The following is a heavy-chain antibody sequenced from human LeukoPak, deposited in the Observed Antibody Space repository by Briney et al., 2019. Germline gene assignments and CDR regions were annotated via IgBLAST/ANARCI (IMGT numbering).Heavy chain of an antibody. CDR3: ARSGHSNGWYYFDY. D-gene: IGHD6-19*01. Sequence: GGSLRLSCAASGFTFSSYWMHWVRQAPGKGLVWVAVISYDGSNKYYADSVKGRFTISRDNSKNTLYLQMNSLRAEDTAVYYCARSGHSNGWYYFDYWGLGALVTVSS. CDR2: ISYDGSNK. V-gene: IGHV3-30*03. J-gene: IGHJ4*02. CDR1: GFTFSSYW.